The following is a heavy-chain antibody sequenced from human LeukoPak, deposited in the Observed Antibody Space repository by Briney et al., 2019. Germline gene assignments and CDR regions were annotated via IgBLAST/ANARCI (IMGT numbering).Heavy chain of an antibody. D-gene: IGHD6-19*01. CDR3: ATERRSSGWYNWFDP. V-gene: IGHV3-33*01. CDR1: GFTFSSYG. Sequence: PGGSLRLSCAASGFTFSSYGMHWVRQAPGKGLEWVAVILSDGSKEFYTDSVKGRFTISRDNSKNTLYLQMNSLRAEDTAVYYCATERRSSGWYNWFDPWGQGTLVTVSS. J-gene: IGHJ5*02. CDR2: ILSDGSKE.